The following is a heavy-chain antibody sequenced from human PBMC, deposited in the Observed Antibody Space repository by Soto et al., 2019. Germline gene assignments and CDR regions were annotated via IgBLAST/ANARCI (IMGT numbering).Heavy chain of an antibody. V-gene: IGHV4-39*01. Sequence: QLQLQESGPGLVKPSETLSLTCTVSGGSISSSSYYWGWIRQPPGKGLEWIGSIYYSGSTYYNPSLQSRVTRSVDTSKNQFSLKLSSVTDADTAVYYCATTRPDIVVVPAARFDYWGQGTLVTVSS. J-gene: IGHJ4*02. CDR1: GGSISSSSYY. D-gene: IGHD2-2*01. CDR3: ATTRPDIVVVPAARFDY. CDR2: IYYSGST.